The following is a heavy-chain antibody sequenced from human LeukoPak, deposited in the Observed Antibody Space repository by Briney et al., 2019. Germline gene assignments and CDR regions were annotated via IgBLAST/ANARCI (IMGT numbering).Heavy chain of an antibody. CDR2: INNDGSST. J-gene: IGHJ4*02. D-gene: IGHD3-10*02. CDR1: GFTFTSYW. Sequence: GGSLRLSCAASGFTFTSYWMHWVRQAPGKGLVWISRINNDGSSTIYADSVKGRFTFSRDNAKNTLYLQMNSLRAEDTAVYYCARGILGSDDYWGQGTLVTVSS. CDR3: ARGILGSDDY. V-gene: IGHV3-74*01.